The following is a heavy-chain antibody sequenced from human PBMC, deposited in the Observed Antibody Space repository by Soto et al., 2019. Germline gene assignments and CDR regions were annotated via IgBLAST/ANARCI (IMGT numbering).Heavy chain of an antibody. J-gene: IGHJ6*02. CDR3: ASDCRGGSCYPGMDV. CDR2: ISSSGYI. V-gene: IGHV3-21*01. CDR1: GFNFNSYT. Sequence: EVQLVESGGGLVKPGGSLRLSCAASGFNFNSYTINWVRQAPGKRLEWLSSISSSGYIFSTDSVRGRFTISRDNAKNSVYLQINSLRAEDTAVYFCASDCRGGSCYPGMDVWGQGTTVTVSS. D-gene: IGHD2-15*01.